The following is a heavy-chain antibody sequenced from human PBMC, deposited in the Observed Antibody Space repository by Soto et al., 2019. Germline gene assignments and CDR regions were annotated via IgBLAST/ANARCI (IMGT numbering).Heavy chain of an antibody. CDR1: GGSFSGYY. V-gene: IGHV4-34*01. J-gene: IGHJ6*02. Sequence: SETLSLTCAVYGGSFSGYYWSWIRQPPGKGLEWIGEINHSGSTNYNPSLKSRVTISVDTSKNQFSLKLSSVTAADTAVYYCARGRRYCSSTGCHQNYYYYYGMDVWGQGTTVTVSS. D-gene: IGHD2-2*01. CDR3: ARGRRYCSSTGCHQNYYYYYGMDV. CDR2: INHSGST.